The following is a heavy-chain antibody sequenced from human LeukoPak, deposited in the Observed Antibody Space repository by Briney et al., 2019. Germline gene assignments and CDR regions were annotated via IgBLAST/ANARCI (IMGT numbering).Heavy chain of an antibody. CDR1: GFTFSSYA. D-gene: IGHD7-27*01. J-gene: IGHJ2*01. V-gene: IGHV3-23*01. CDR3: AKDRLKLGHWYFDL. Sequence: GSLRLSCAGSGFTFSSYAMSWVRPAPGKGLEWVSAISGSGGSTYYADSVKGRFTISRDNSKNTLDLQMNSLTAEDTAVYYCAKDRLKLGHWYFDLWGPGQLVTVSS. CDR2: ISGSGGST.